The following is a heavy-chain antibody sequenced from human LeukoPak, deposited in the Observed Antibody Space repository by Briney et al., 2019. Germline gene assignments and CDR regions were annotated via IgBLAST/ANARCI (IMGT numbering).Heavy chain of an antibody. CDR1: GYTFTSYY. J-gene: IGHJ4*02. CDR3: AREFSSLYDSSGYYFDY. Sequence: ASVKVSCKASGYTFTSYYMHWVRQAPGQGLEWMGIINPSGGSTSYAQKFQGRVTMTRDTSTSTVYMELSSLRSEDTAVYYCAREFSSLYDSSGYYFDYWGQGTLVTVSS. D-gene: IGHD3-22*01. V-gene: IGHV1-46*01. CDR2: INPSGGST.